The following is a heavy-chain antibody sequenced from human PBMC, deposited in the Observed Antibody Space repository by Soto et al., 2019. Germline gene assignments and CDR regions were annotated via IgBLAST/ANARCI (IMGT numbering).Heavy chain of an antibody. J-gene: IGHJ4*02. Sequence: EVQLLESGGDLVQPGGSLRLSCVASGLTFSSYAMSWVRQAPGKGLAWVSVISGSGGYTDYADSVKGRFTISRDNSKNTLYLQMHILRAEDTALYYCAKRFRGVLLNPEVDWGQGTLVTVSS. V-gene: IGHV3-23*01. D-gene: IGHD3-10*01. CDR2: ISGSGGYT. CDR3: AKRFRGVLLNPEVD. CDR1: GLTFSSYA.